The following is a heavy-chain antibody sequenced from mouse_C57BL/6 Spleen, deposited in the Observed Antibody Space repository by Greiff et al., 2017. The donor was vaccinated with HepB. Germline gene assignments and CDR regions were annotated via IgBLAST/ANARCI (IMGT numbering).Heavy chain of an antibody. J-gene: IGHJ4*01. Sequence: VQLQQPGAELVKPGASVKLSCKASGYTFTSYWMHWVKQRPGQGLEWIGMIHPNSGSTNYNEKFKSKATLTVDKSSSTAYMQLSSLTSEDSAVYYCARNPYLSSGAMDYWGQGTSVTVSS. V-gene: IGHV1-64*01. CDR3: ARNPYLSSGAMDY. CDR2: IHPNSGST. CDR1: GYTFTSYW. D-gene: IGHD2-3*01.